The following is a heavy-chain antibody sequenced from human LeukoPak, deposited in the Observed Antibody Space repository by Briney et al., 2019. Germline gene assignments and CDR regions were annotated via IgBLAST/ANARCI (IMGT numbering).Heavy chain of an antibody. J-gene: IGHJ4*02. CDR3: AKGAYDYVELGYFDY. D-gene: IGHD5-12*01. V-gene: IGHV3-23*01. Sequence: GSLRLSCAASGFSFSNYAMSWVRQAPGKGLEWVSLIVSSSGSTFYADSVKGRFTISRDNSKNTLYLQMNSLRAEDTAVYYCAKGAYDYVELGYFDYGGQGTLVTVSS. CDR1: GFSFSNYA. CDR2: IVSSSGST.